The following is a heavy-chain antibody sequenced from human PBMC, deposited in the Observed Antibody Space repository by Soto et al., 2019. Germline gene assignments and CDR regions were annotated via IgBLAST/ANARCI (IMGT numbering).Heavy chain of an antibody. V-gene: IGHV4-34*01. CDR3: ARGFGVRTPGVRGDYSPFDF. CDR2: INHSGST. J-gene: IGHJ5*01. Sequence: QVQLQQWGAGLLKPSETLSLTCAVYGGSFSGYYWTWLRQSPGKGLEWIGEINHSGSTIYNPSLKGRVTISVDTSKNQFSLRLSSVTAADTAVYYCARGFGVRTPGVRGDYSPFDFWGQGTLVTVSS. D-gene: IGHD3-22*01. CDR1: GGSFSGYY.